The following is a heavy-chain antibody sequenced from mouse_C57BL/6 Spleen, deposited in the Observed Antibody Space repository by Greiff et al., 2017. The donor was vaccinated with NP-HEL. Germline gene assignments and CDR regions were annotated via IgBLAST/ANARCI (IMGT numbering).Heavy chain of an antibody. CDR1: GYTFTSYW. CDR3: ARCPYYYGSSDFDY. V-gene: IGHV1-64*01. D-gene: IGHD1-1*01. J-gene: IGHJ2*01. CDR2: IHPNSGST. Sequence: QVQLQQPGAELVKPGASVKLSCKASGYTFTSYWMHWVKQRPGQGLEWIGMIHPNSGSTNYNEKFKSKATLTVDKSSSTAYMQLSSLTSEDSAVYYCARCPYYYGSSDFDYWGQGTTLTVSS.